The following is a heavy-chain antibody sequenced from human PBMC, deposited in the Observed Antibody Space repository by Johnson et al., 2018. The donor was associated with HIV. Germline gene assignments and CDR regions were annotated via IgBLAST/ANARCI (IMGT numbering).Heavy chain of an antibody. CDR3: ATIAAHGAAFDI. CDR1: GFTFSSYD. V-gene: IGHV3-30*03. CDR2: ISYDGSNK. J-gene: IGHJ3*02. D-gene: IGHD6-25*01. Sequence: QMLLVESGGGVVQPGRSLRLSCAASGFTFSSYDMHWVRQAPGKGLGWVALISYDGSNKYHADSVKGRFTISRDNSKNTLYLQMNSLRPEDTAAYYCATIAAHGAAFDIWGQGTVVTVSS.